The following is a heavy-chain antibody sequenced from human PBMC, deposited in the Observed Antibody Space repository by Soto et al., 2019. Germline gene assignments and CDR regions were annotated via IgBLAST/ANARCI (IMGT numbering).Heavy chain of an antibody. D-gene: IGHD3-10*01. CDR3: ARQGFGELHGLVDV. J-gene: IGHJ6*02. V-gene: IGHV4-59*08. Sequence: QVQLQESGPGLVKPSETLSLTCTISGGPMNNYYCSWFRQPRGQGLEWIGYMGYNGFTRYNPSFRSRVVISLDPAKNQFSLNLSSVTAADTALYYCARQGFGELHGLVDVWGQGITVTVSS. CDR2: MGYNGFT. CDR1: GGPMNNYY.